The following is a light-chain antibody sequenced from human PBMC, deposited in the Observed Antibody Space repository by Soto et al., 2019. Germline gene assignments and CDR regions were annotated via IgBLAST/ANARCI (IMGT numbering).Light chain of an antibody. V-gene: IGLV2-14*01. CDR3: SSFTGSGTSYV. CDR1: SSDVGHYNY. J-gene: IGLJ1*01. Sequence: QSVLTQPASVSGSPGQSITISCTGTSSDVGHYNYVSRYQQHPGNAPKLMIYEVDNRPSGVSHRFSGSKSGNTASLTISGLQAEDEADYYCSSFTGSGTSYVFGTGTKVTVL. CDR2: EVD.